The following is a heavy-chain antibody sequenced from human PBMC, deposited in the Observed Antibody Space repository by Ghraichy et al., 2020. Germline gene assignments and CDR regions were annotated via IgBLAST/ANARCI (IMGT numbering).Heavy chain of an antibody. CDR1: GYTFNNYA. CDR2: ISTYHGNT. V-gene: IGHV1-18*01. Sequence: ASVKVSCKASGYTFNNYAITWVRQAPGQGLEWMGWISTYHGNTDYAQKLQGRVTMTTDTSTSTAYMELRSLRSDDTAVYYCARHWSDYYFDYWGQGTLVTVSS. D-gene: IGHD3-3*01. CDR3: ARHWSDYYFDY. J-gene: IGHJ4*02.